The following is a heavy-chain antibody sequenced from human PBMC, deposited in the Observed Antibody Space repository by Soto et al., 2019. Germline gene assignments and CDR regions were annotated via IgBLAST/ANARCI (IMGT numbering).Heavy chain of an antibody. V-gene: IGHV4-59*01. CDR2: IYYSGST. J-gene: IGHJ4*02. D-gene: IGHD1-7*01. Sequence: SETLSLTCTVSGGSISSYYWSWIRQPPGKGLEWIGYIYYSGSTNYNPSLKSRVTISVDTSKNQFSLKLSSVTAADTAVYCCARTTTKLELSYYFDYWGQGTLVTVSS. CDR1: GGSISSYY. CDR3: ARTTTKLELSYYFDY.